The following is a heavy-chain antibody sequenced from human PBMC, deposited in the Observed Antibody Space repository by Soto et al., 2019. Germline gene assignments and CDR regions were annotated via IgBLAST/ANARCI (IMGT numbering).Heavy chain of an antibody. CDR1: GGTFSSYA. CDR3: ARVRVRFLEWLGSEG. Sequence: QVQLVQSGAEVKKPGSSVKVSCKASGGTFSSYAISWVRQAPGQGLEWMGGIIPIFGTANYAQKFQGRVTSTADEATSTAYMELSSLRSEDTAVYYCARVRVRFLEWLGSEGWGQGTLVTVSS. V-gene: IGHV1-69*12. D-gene: IGHD3-3*01. J-gene: IGHJ4*02. CDR2: IIPIFGTA.